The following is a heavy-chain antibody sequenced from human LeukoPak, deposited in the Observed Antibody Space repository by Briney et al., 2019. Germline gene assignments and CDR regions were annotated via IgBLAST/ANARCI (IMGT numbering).Heavy chain of an antibody. CDR2: IYYSGST. CDR1: GGSISSSSYY. D-gene: IGHD2-15*01. V-gene: IGHV4-39*01. CDR3: AGLGGYHEYFQH. J-gene: IGHJ1*01. Sequence: SETLSLTCTVSGGSISSSSYYWGWIRQPPGKGLEWIGSIYYSGSTYYNPSLKSRVTISVDTSKNQFSLKLSSVTAADTAVYYCAGLGGYHEYFQHWGQGTLVTVSS.